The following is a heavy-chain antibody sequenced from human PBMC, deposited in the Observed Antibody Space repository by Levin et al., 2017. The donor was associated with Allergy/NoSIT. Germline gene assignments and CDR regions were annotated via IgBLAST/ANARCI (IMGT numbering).Heavy chain of an antibody. J-gene: IGHJ4*02. CDR1: GFTFSRYG. Sequence: GGSLRLSCAASGFTFSRYGIYWVRQAPGKGLEWVSYVSSTSDSIYYGDSVKGRFTITRDNAKNSLDLQMNSLRVEDTAMYYCARDYGGNSLMAEYWGQGTLVTVSS. CDR3: ARDYGGNSLMAEY. CDR2: VSSTSDSI. V-gene: IGHV3-48*04. D-gene: IGHD4-23*01.